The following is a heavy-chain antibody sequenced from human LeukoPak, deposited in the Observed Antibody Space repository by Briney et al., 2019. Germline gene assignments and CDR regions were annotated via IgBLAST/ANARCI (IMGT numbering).Heavy chain of an antibody. CDR2: IITIFGTA. D-gene: IGHD2-21*02. CDR3: AREHIVVVTARQDYYYGMDV. Sequence: SVKVSCKASGGTFSSYAISWVRQAPGQGLEWMGGIITIFGTANYAQKFQGRVTITADESTSTAYMELSRLRCEDTAVYYCAREHIVVVTARQDYYYGMDVWGQGTTVTVS. V-gene: IGHV1-69*01. J-gene: IGHJ6*02. CDR1: GGTFSSYA.